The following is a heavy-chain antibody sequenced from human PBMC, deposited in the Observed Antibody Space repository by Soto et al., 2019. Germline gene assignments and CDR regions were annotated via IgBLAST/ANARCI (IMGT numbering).Heavy chain of an antibody. J-gene: IGHJ6*03. Sequence: GASVKVSCKASGYTFTSYGISWVRQAPGQGLEWMGWISAYNGNTNYAQKLQGRVTMTTDTSTSTAYMELRSLRSDDTAVYYCARMLAARINYYYYMDVWGKGTTVTVSS. CDR1: GYTFTSYG. CDR3: ARMLAARINYYYYMDV. V-gene: IGHV1-18*01. D-gene: IGHD6-6*01. CDR2: ISAYNGNT.